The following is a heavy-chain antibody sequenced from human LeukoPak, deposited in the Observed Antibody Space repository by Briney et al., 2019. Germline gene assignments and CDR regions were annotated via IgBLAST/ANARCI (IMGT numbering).Heavy chain of an antibody. CDR3: ARLIAAAGTLPDY. D-gene: IGHD6-25*01. CDR1: GASISSFY. J-gene: IGHJ4*02. CDR2: IYYTGHA. Sequence: ASETLSLTCTVSGASISSFYWSWVRQPPGKGLEWIGYIYYTGHASYNPSLKSRVTISVDTSKNQFSLKLSSVTAADTAVYYCARLIAAAGTLPDYWGQGALVTVST. V-gene: IGHV4-59*01.